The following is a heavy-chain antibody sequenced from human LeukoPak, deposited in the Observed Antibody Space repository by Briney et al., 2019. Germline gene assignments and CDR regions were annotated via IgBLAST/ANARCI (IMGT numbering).Heavy chain of an antibody. V-gene: IGHV4-34*01. CDR3: ARRWFDP. CDR2: INHSGST. Sequence: SETLSLTCTVSGASISSYYWSWIRQPPGKGLEWIGEINHSGSTNYNPSLKSRVTISVDTSKNQFSLKLSSVTAADTAVYYCARRWFDPWGQGTLVTVSS. CDR1: GASISSYY. J-gene: IGHJ5*02.